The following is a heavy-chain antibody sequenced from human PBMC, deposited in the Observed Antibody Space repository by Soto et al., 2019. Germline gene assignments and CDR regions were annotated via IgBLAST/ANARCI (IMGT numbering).Heavy chain of an antibody. D-gene: IGHD3-22*01. CDR2: IYSGGST. CDR1: GCTVSSNY. J-gene: IGHJ4*02. CDR3: ARGLNVYDHSGYCYY. Sequence: EVQLVETGGGLIQPGGSLRISCAASGCTVSSNYMSWVRQAPGKGLEWVSIIYSGGSTHYAPSVKGRFTISRDNSKNTLYLQMNSLSAEDTAGYYCARGLNVYDHSGYCYYWGQGTLVTVSP. V-gene: IGHV3-53*02.